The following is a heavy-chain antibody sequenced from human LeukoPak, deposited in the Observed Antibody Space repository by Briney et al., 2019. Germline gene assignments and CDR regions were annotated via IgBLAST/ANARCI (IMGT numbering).Heavy chain of an antibody. D-gene: IGHD3-10*01. J-gene: IGHJ3*02. CDR2: IYSGGST. V-gene: IGHV3-53*01. CDR1: GFTVSSNY. CDR3: ARESFGGGDAFDI. Sequence: GGSLRLSCAASGFTVSSNYMSWVRQAPGKGLEWVSVIYSGGSTYYADSVKGRFTISRDNSKNTLYLQMNSLRAEDTAVYYGARESFGGGDAFDIWGQGTMVTVSS.